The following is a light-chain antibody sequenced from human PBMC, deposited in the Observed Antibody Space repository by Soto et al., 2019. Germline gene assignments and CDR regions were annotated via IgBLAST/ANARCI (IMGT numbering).Light chain of an antibody. Sequence: QSALTQPPSASGSPGQSVTISCSGTSSDVGGFNYVSWYQQHPGRAPKVLIYEVNKRPSGVPDRFSGSKSGSTASLTVSGLQAEDEAEYYCSSYAVTNIFVFGPGTKVTVL. CDR1: SSDVGGFNY. V-gene: IGLV2-8*01. CDR3: SSYAVTNIFV. CDR2: EVN. J-gene: IGLJ1*01.